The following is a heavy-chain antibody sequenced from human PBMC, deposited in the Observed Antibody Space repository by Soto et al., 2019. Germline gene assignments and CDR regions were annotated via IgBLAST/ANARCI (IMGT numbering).Heavy chain of an antibody. Sequence: EVQLLESGGGLVQPGGSLRLSCAASGFTFSFFAMNWVRQAPGKGLEWVSTISGSGGNTYYADSVKGRFTISRDNSKNALYLQVNSLRAEDTAIYFCANTRGLLYSPLDSWGQGTLVTVSS. CDR2: ISGSGGNT. D-gene: IGHD2-21*02. CDR3: ANTRGLLYSPLDS. CDR1: GFTFSFFA. J-gene: IGHJ4*02. V-gene: IGHV3-23*01.